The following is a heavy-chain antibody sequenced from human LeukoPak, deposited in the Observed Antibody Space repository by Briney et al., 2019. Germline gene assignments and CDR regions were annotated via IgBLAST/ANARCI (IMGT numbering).Heavy chain of an antibody. CDR1: GYSYPSYW. CDR3: ARIYDFWSGYYTGPFDY. D-gene: IGHD3-3*01. J-gene: IGHJ4*02. V-gene: IGHV5-51*01. Sequence: GESLKISWKGSGYSYPSYWIGWVRQMPGKGLEWMGIIYPGDSDTRYSPSFQGQVTISADKSISTAYLQWSSLKASDTAMYYCARIYDFWSGYYTGPFDYWGQGTLVTVSS. CDR2: IYPGDSDT.